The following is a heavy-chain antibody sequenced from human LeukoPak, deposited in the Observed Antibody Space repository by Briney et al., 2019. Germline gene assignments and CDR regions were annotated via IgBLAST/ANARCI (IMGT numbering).Heavy chain of an antibody. CDR2: IHHSGST. Sequence: PSETLSLTCTVSGGSISSGGYYWSWIRQHPGKGLEWIGYIHHSGSTYHNPSLKSRLIISLDTSKNQFSLKLNSVTAADTAVYYCANYGSGSYRFDPWGQGTLVTVSS. CDR3: ANYGSGSYRFDP. J-gene: IGHJ5*02. CDR1: GGSISSGGYY. D-gene: IGHD3-10*01. V-gene: IGHV4-31*03.